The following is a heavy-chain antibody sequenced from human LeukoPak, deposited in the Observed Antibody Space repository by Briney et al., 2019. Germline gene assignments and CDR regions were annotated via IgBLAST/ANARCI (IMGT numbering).Heavy chain of an antibody. V-gene: IGHV1-2*02. CDR1: GYTFTGFF. J-gene: IGHJ5*01. CDR2: INPNIGDA. D-gene: IGHD2-21*02. Sequence: GASVKVSCKASGYTFTGFFMHWVRQAPGQGLEWMGWINPNIGDAYYAQKFQGRVTMTRDRSINTAYMELSRLTSDDTAGYYCARMDLDGGYSIGFDSWGQGTLVTVSS. CDR3: ARMDLDGGYSIGFDS.